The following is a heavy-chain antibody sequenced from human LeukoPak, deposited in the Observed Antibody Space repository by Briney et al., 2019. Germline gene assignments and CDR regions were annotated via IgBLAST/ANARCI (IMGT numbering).Heavy chain of an antibody. Sequence: SETLSLTCTVSGGSISSGSYYWSWIRQPAGKGLEWIGRIYTSGSTNYNPSLKSRVTISVDTSKNQFSLKLSSVTAADTAVYYCATLSSGWFLRWGQGTMVTVSS. CDR3: ATLSSGWFLR. D-gene: IGHD6-19*01. CDR2: IYTSGST. V-gene: IGHV4-61*02. J-gene: IGHJ3*01. CDR1: GGSISSGSYY.